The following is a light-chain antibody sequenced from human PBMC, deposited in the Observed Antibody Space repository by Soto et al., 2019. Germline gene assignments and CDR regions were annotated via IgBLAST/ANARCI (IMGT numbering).Light chain of an antibody. CDR3: QQSYSTPPLT. CDR2: AAS. Sequence: DIQMSQSPSSLSASVGDRVTITCRASQSISSYLNWYQQKPGKAPKLLIYAASSLQSGVPSRFSGSGSGTDFTLTISSLQPEDFATYYCQQSYSTPPLTFGRGTKVEIK. J-gene: IGKJ4*01. CDR1: QSISSY. V-gene: IGKV1-39*01.